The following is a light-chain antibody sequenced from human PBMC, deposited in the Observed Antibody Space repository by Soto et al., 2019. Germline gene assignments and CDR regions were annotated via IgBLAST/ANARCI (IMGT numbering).Light chain of an antibody. Sequence: DIQMTQSPSTLSASVGDRVTITCRASQSISSWLAWYQQKPGKAPKLLIYDASSLESGVPSRFSGSGPGTEFTLTISSLQPDDFAMFWRQQNYSSSLSFG. CDR2: DAS. CDR3: QQNYSSSLS. CDR1: QSISSW. J-gene: IGKJ4*01. V-gene: IGKV1-5*01.